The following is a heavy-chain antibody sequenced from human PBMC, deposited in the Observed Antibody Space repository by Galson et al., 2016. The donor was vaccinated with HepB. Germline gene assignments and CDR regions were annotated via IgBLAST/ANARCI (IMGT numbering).Heavy chain of an antibody. V-gene: IGHV3-74*01. CDR2: INGDETIT. CDR3: VRFDNGDYF. Sequence: SLRLSCAASGFTFSNYWMHWVRQAPGKGLVWVSRINGDETITNYADSVKGRFTISRDNAKNTLYLQMNSLRAEDTAVYYCVRFDNGDYFWGQGTLVTVSS. J-gene: IGHJ1*01. D-gene: IGHD4-17*01. CDR1: GFTFSNYW.